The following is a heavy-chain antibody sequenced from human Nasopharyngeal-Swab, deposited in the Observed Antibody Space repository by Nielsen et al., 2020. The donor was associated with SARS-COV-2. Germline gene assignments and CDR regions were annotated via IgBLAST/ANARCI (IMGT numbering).Heavy chain of an antibody. J-gene: IGHJ4*02. V-gene: IGHV4-59*01. Sequence: SETLSLTCTVSGCSITNYYWSWIRQPPGKGLEWIGNFYYSGSTNYSPSLKSRVTISADTSKNQFSLKLTTVTAADTAMYYCARWSTISRFFDFWGQGTQVTVSS. CDR2: FYYSGST. CDR1: GCSITNYY. CDR3: ARWSTISRFFDF. D-gene: IGHD1-26*01.